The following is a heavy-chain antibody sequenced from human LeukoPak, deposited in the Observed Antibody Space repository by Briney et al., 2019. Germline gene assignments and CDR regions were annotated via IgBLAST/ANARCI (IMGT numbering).Heavy chain of an antibody. V-gene: IGHV3-7*01. J-gene: IGHJ4*02. Sequence: GGSLRLSCAVSGFTFSDYWMTWVRQAPGKGLEWVANINQDGSEKYYVDSVEGRFTISRDSVKNSLYLQMTSVRADDTAMNYCVRDDYDFWSGYQRYFEFWGQGTLVTVSS. D-gene: IGHD3-3*01. CDR1: GFTFSDYW. CDR2: INQDGSEK. CDR3: VRDDYDFWSGYQRYFEF.